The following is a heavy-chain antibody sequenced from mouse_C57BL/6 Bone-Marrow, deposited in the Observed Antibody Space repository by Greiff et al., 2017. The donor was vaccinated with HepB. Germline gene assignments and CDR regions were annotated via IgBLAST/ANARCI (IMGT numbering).Heavy chain of an antibody. CDR2: IDPENGDT. D-gene: IGHD2-4*01. CDR3: TKYDYDAAWFAY. CDR1: GFNIKDDY. J-gene: IGHJ3*01. Sequence: EVQLVESGAELVRPWASVKLSCTASGFNIKDDYMHWVKQRPEQGLEWIGWIDPENGDTEYASKFQGKATITADTSSNTAYLQLSSLTSEDTAVYYCTKYDYDAAWFAYWGQGTLVTVSA. V-gene: IGHV14-4*01.